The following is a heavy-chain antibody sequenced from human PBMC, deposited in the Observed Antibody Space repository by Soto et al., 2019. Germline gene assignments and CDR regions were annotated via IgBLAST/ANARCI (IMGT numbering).Heavy chain of an antibody. CDR3: ARGHIVVVVADTGFDY. V-gene: IGHV1-18*01. J-gene: IGHJ4*02. CDR1: GYTFTSYG. CDR2: ISAYNGST. D-gene: IGHD2-15*01. Sequence: ASVKVSCKASGYTFTSYGISWVRQAPGQGLEWVGWISAYNGSTNYAQKLQGRVTMTTDTSTSTAYMELRSLRSDDTAVYYCARGHIVVVVADTGFDYWGQGTLVTVSS.